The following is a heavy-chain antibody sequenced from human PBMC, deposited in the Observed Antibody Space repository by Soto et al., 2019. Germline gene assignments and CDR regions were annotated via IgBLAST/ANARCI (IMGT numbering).Heavy chain of an antibody. Sequence: QVRLAQSGAEVEKPGSSVKVSCKASGDTFSNYGITWVRQAPRQGLAWMGAILPMFGQTNYAQTFQGRVTIIADKSPDTGYWELSRLRSDDTAVYVWARVVQLGTGDGMDVGGQGTTVTVSS. V-gene: IGHV1-69*06. D-gene: IGHD1-1*01. CDR3: ARVVQLGTGDGMDV. J-gene: IGHJ6*02. CDR1: GDTFSNYG. CDR2: ILPMFGQT.